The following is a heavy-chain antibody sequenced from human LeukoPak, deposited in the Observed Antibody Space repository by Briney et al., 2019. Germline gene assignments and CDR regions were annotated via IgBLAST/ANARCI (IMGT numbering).Heavy chain of an antibody. J-gene: IGHJ4*02. CDR2: INKDGSEK. V-gene: IGHV3-7*01. CDR3: ARDRGEHSFGSDLDY. Sequence: PGGSLRLPCAASGFTFDYHYINWVRQAPGKGLEWVANINKDGSEKYYVDSVKGRFTISRDNAKNSLYLQMNSLTAEDTAVYYCARDRGEHSFGSDLDYWGQGTLVTVSS. CDR1: GFTFDYHY. D-gene: IGHD5-18*01.